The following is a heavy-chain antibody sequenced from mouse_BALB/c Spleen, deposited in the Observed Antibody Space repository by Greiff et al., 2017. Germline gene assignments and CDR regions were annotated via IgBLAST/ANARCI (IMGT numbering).Heavy chain of an antibody. J-gene: IGHJ4*01. CDR1: GFAFSSYD. CDR2: ISSGGGST. D-gene: IGHD2-4*01. CDR3: ASFDYEVNAMDY. Sequence: EVKLQESGGGLVKPGGSLKLSCAASGFAFSSYDMSWVRQTPEKRLEWVAYISSGGGSTYYPDTVKGRFTISRDNAKNTLYLQMSSLKSEDTAMYYCASFDYEVNAMDYWGQGTSVTVSS. V-gene: IGHV5-12-1*01.